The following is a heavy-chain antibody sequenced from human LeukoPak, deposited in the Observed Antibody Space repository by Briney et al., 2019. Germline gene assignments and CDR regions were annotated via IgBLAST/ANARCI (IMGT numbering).Heavy chain of an antibody. V-gene: IGHV4-61*02. CDR3: ARDQGIAVAGTSYYYYMDV. Sequence: SQTLSLTCTVSGGSISSGSYYWSWIRQPAGKGLEWIGRIYSSGNTNYNPSLKSRVTISVDTSKNQFSLKLSSVTAADTAVYYCARDQGIAVAGTSYYYYMDVWGKGTTVTISS. J-gene: IGHJ6*03. D-gene: IGHD6-19*01. CDR1: GGSISSGSYY. CDR2: IYSSGNT.